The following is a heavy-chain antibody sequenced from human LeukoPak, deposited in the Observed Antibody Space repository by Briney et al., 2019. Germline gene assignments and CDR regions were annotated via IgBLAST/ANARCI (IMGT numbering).Heavy chain of an antibody. CDR1: GGSISSNSYY. D-gene: IGHD4-11*01. J-gene: IGHJ4*02. V-gene: IGHV4-39*07. CDR2: FYYSGST. Sequence: PSETLSLTCSVSGGSISSNSYYWGWLRQPPGKGLEWIGNFYYSGSTYYNSSLKSRVTISVGMSKRQFSLKLSSVTAADTAVYYCARDNYASETSGFDYWGQGTLVTVSS. CDR3: ARDNYASETSGFDY.